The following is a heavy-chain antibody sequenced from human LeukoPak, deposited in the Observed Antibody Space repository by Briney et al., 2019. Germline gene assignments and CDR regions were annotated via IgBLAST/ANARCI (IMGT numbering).Heavy chain of an antibody. CDR1: GFRFSSYV. Sequence: QSGGSLRLSCAASGFRFSSYVMHWVRQAPGKGLEWVALICQDGSNQYYADSVKGRFTISRDNSKNTLYLQMNSLRAEDTAVYYCARDYGGNYWYFDLWGRGTLVLVSS. CDR3: ARDYGGNYWYFDL. V-gene: IGHV3-33*01. J-gene: IGHJ2*01. CDR2: ICQDGSNQ. D-gene: IGHD4-23*01.